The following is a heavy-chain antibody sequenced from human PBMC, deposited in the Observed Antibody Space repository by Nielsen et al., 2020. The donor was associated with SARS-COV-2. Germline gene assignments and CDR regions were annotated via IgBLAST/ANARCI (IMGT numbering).Heavy chain of an antibody. D-gene: IGHD3-22*01. Sequence: GESLKISCAASGFTFSSYAMHWVRQAPGKGLEWVAVISYDGSNKYYADSVKGRFTISRDNSKNTLYLQMNSLRAEDTAVYYCASEPSNYDSSGYNPFFDDYWSQGTLVTVSS. J-gene: IGHJ4*02. CDR1: GFTFSSYA. CDR2: ISYDGSNK. CDR3: ASEPSNYDSSGYNPFFDDY. V-gene: IGHV3-30*04.